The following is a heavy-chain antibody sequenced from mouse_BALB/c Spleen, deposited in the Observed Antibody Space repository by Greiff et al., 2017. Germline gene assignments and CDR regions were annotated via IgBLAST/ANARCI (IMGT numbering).Heavy chain of an antibody. J-gene: IGHJ2*01. CDR1: GYTFTSYW. V-gene: IGHV1S81*02. CDR2: INPSNGRT. D-gene: IGHD2-2*01. CDR3: ARKGLRDYFDY. Sequence: VQLQQPGAELVKPGASVKLSCKASGYTFTSYWMHWVKQRPGQGLEWIGEINPSNGRTNYNEKFKSKATLTVDKSSSTAYMQLSSLTSEDSAVYYCARKGLRDYFDYWGQGTTLTVSS.